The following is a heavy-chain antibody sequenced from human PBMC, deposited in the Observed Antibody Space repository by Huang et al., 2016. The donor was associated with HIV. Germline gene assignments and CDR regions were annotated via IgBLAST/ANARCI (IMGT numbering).Heavy chain of an antibody. Sequence: QVQLVQSAAEVKKPGISVKVSCEASGGTFSSYAISWVRQATGQCLEWMGGIIPILGTTHYTQKFQGSVTITADESSSTAYMELRSLRSEDTAVYYCARASGRIQLPVGYFDLWGRGTLVTVSS. J-gene: IGHJ2*01. CDR2: IIPILGTT. CDR1: GGTFSSYA. V-gene: IGHV1-69*01. D-gene: IGHD1-1*01. CDR3: ARASGRIQLPVGYFDL.